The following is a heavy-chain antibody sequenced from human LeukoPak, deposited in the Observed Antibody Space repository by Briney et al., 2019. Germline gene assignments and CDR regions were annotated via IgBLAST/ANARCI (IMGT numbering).Heavy chain of an antibody. Sequence: SETLSLTCTVSGGSISSYYWSWIRQPPGKGLEWIGYIYYSGSTNYNPSLKSRVTISVDTSKNQFSLKLSSVTAADTAVYYCARRTGDRPFDYWGQGTLVTVSS. CDR1: GGSISSYY. CDR2: IYYSGST. CDR3: ARRTGDRPFDY. D-gene: IGHD7-27*01. J-gene: IGHJ4*02. V-gene: IGHV4-59*01.